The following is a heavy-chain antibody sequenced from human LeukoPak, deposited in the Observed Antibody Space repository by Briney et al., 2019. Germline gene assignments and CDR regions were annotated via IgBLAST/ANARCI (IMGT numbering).Heavy chain of an antibody. V-gene: IGHV4-30-2*01. CDR2: IYHSGST. CDR3: AAQSAIADIVVVPAAIGLAFDI. CDR1: SGSISSGGYY. D-gene: IGHD2-2*02. Sequence: SETLSLTCTVYSGSISSGGYYWSWIRQPPGKGLEWIGYIYHSGSTYYNPSLKSRVTISVDRSKNQFSLKLSSVTAADTAVYYCAAQSAIADIVVVPAAIGLAFDIWGLGTMVTVSS. J-gene: IGHJ3*02.